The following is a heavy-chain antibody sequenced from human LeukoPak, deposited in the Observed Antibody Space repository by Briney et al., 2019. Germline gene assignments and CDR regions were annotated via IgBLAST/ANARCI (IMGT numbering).Heavy chain of an antibody. CDR1: GFTFSNAW. J-gene: IGHJ4*02. Sequence: GGSLRLSCGASGFTFSNAWMSWVRQAPGKGLEWVSYISSFSGTIYYADSVKGRFTISRDNAKNSLYLQMNSLRAEDTAVYYCARDQGGEQSYWGQGTLVTVSS. CDR2: ISSFSGTI. V-gene: IGHV3-48*01. D-gene: IGHD3-16*01. CDR3: ARDQGGEQSY.